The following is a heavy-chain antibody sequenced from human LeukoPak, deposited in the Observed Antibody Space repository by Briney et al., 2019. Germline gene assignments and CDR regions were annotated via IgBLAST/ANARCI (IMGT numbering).Heavy chain of an antibody. CDR1: GFTFSSYW. D-gene: IGHD2-21*02. J-gene: IGHJ5*02. CDR2: INPDGTST. CDR3: ARDAGDCGGDCPRWFDP. V-gene: IGHV3-74*01. Sequence: GGSLRLSCAAPGFTFSSYWMHWVRQAPGKGLVWVSRINPDGTSTSYADSVKGRFTISRDNAKNTVDLQMNSLRGGDTAVYYCARDAGDCGGDCPRWFDPWGQGTLVTVSS.